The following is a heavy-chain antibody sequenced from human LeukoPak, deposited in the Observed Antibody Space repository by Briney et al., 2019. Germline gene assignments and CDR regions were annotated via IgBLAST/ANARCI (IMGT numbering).Heavy chain of an antibody. J-gene: IGHJ6*02. Sequence: GASVKVSCKASGYTFTSYDINWVRQATGQGLEWMGWMNPNSGNTGYAQKFQGRVTMTRNTSISTAYMELSSLRSEDTAVYYCARLADYYYGMDVWDQGTTVTVSS. CDR3: ARLADYYYGMDV. CDR2: MNPNSGNT. CDR1: GYTFTSYD. V-gene: IGHV1-8*01.